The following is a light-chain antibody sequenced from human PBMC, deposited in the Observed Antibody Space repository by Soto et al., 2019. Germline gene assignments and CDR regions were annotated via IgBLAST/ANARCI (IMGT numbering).Light chain of an antibody. J-gene: IGKJ5*01. V-gene: IGKV1-39*01. CDR3: QQSYSTPFIP. Sequence: DIQMTQSPSSLSASVGDRVTITCRASQSIISYLNWYQQKPGKAPNLLIYAASSLQSVVPSSFSGSGSGTDFTLTISSLQPEDFATYYCQQSYSTPFIPFGQGTRLEIK. CDR1: QSIISY. CDR2: AAS.